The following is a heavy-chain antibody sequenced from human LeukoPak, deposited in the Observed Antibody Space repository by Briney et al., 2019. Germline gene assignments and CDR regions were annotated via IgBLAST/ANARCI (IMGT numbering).Heavy chain of an antibody. CDR3: ARRGYGDQPFDY. J-gene: IGHJ4*02. Sequence: PSETLSLTCTVSDGSISSSGYCWGWIRQPPGKGLEWIGSIYYSGSTYYNPSLKSRVTISVDMSKNQFSLKLTSVTAADTAVYYCARRGYGDQPFDYWGQGTLVTVSS. CDR2: IYYSGST. CDR1: DGSISSSGYC. V-gene: IGHV4-39*01. D-gene: IGHD4-17*01.